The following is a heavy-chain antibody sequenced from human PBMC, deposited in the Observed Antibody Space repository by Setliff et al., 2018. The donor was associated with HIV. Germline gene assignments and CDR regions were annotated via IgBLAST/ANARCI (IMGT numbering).Heavy chain of an antibody. J-gene: IGHJ4*02. CDR3: ARARWNDVSPLYYSDF. Sequence: GESLKISCKGSGYSFTSYWIGWVRQMPGKGLEWMGIIYPGDSDTRYSPSFQGQVTISADKSISTAYLQWSSLKTEDTAVYYCARARWNDVSPLYYSDFWGQGTLVTVSS. V-gene: IGHV5-51*01. D-gene: IGHD1-1*01. CDR1: GYSFTSYW. CDR2: IYPGDSDT.